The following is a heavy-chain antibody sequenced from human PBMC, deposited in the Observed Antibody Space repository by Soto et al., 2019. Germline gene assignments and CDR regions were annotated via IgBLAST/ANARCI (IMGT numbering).Heavy chain of an antibody. D-gene: IGHD5-18*01. J-gene: IGHJ4*02. CDR2: ISYDGSNK. V-gene: IGHV3-30-3*01. CDR1: GFTFSSYA. CDR3: ASPSTWIQLWQLDY. Sequence: GGSLRLSCAASGFTFSSYAMHWVRQAPGKGLEWVAVISYDGSNKYYADPVKGRFTISRDNSKNTLYLQMNSLRAEDTAVYYCASPSTWIQLWQLDYWGQGTLVTVSS.